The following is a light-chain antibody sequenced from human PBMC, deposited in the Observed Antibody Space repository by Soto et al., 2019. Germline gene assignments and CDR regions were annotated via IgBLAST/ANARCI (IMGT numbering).Light chain of an antibody. Sequence: QSALTQPRSVPGSPGQSVTISCTGTSSDVGGYNYVSWYQQHPGKAPKLMIYDVSERPSGVPDRFSGSKSGNTASLTISGLQAEDEADYYCCSYAGSPYVFGTGTKVTVL. J-gene: IGLJ1*01. CDR1: SSDVGGYNY. CDR3: CSYAGSPYV. CDR2: DVS. V-gene: IGLV2-11*01.